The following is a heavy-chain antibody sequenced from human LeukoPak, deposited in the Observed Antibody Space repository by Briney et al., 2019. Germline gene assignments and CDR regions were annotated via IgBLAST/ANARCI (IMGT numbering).Heavy chain of an antibody. V-gene: IGHV4-59*01. CDR1: GFTFSSYA. CDR2: IYYGGST. Sequence: GSLRLSCAASGFTFSSYAMSWVRQAPGKGLEWIGYIYYGGSTNYNPSLKSRVTISVDTSKNQFSLKLSSVTAADTAVYYCARAPYSGSYLEIRAFDIWGQGTMVTVSS. D-gene: IGHD1-26*01. CDR3: ARAPYSGSYLEIRAFDI. J-gene: IGHJ3*02.